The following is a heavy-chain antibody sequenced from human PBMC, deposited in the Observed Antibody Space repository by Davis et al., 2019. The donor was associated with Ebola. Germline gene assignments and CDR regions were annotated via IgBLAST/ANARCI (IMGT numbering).Heavy chain of an antibody. D-gene: IGHD4-17*01. Sequence: AASAKVSCKASGYTFTTYIISWVRQAPGQGLEWMGWISAYNGDTNYAQKFQGRVTMTTDTSTSTAYIELRSLRSDDTAVYYCARKYGDYDYDNYGMYVWGQGTTVTVSS. V-gene: IGHV1-18*01. CDR1: GYTFTTYI. J-gene: IGHJ6*02. CDR3: ARKYGDYDYDNYGMYV. CDR2: ISAYNGDT.